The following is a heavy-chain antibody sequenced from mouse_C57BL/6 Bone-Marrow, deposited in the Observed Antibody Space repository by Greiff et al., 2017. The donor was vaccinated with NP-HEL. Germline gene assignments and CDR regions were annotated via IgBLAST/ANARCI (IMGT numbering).Heavy chain of an antibody. J-gene: IGHJ2*01. Sequence: QVQLQQSGAELARPGASVKMSCKASGYTFTSYTMHWLKQRPGQGLEWIGYINPSSGYTKYNQKFKDKATLTADKSSSTAYMQLSSLTSEDSAVYYCARGTTVPDYWGQGTTLTVSS. V-gene: IGHV1-4*01. CDR3: ARGTTVPDY. CDR1: GYTFTSYT. CDR2: INPSSGYT. D-gene: IGHD1-1*01.